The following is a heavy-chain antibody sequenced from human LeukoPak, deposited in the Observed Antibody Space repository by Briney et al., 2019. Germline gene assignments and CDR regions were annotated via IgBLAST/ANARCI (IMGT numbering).Heavy chain of an antibody. D-gene: IGHD4-11*01. V-gene: IGHV4-30-4*08. CDR2: IYYGGST. CDR1: GGSISSDGYY. J-gene: IGHJ4*02. CDR3: ARRKAYRIDY. Sequence: SETLSLTCTVSGGSISSDGYYWNWIRQRPGKGLEWIGNIYYGGSTYYNPSLKSRVTISVDTSKNQFSLKLSSVTAADTAVYYCARRKAYRIDYWGQGTLVTVSS.